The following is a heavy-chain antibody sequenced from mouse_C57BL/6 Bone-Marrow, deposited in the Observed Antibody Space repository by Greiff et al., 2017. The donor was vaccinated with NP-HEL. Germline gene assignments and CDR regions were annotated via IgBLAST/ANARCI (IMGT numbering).Heavy chain of an antibody. V-gene: IGHV5-17*01. CDR3: ARPYYGTPYGGAMDY. Sequence: EVMLLESGGGLVKPGGSLKLSCAASGFTFSDYGMHWVRQAPEKGLEWVAYISSGSSTIYYADTVKGRFTISRDNAKNTLFLQMTSLRSEDTAMYYCARPYYGTPYGGAMDYWGQGTSVTVSS. J-gene: IGHJ4*01. CDR2: ISSGSSTI. CDR1: GFTFSDYG. D-gene: IGHD1-1*01.